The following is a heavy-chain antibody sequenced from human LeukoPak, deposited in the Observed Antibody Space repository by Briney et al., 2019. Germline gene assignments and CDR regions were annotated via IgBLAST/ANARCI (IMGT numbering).Heavy chain of an antibody. D-gene: IGHD5-12*01. CDR1: GFTFSSYG. CDR3: AKDRRYSGYGIFDY. CDR2: ISYDGSNK. V-gene: IGHV3-30*18. Sequence: GRSLRLSCAASGFTFSSYGMHWVRQAPGKGLEWVAVISYDGSNKYYADSVKGRFTISRDNSKNTLYLQMNSLRAEDTAVYYCAKDRRYSGYGIFDYWGQGTLVTVSS. J-gene: IGHJ4*02.